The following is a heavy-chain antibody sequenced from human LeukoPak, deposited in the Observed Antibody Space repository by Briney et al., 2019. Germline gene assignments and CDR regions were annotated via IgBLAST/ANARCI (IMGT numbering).Heavy chain of an antibody. CDR2: ISSTSTYI. CDR1: GFTFSSYW. V-gene: IGHV3-21*01. Sequence: PGGSLRLSCAASGFTFSSYWMHWVRQAPGKGLEWVSSISSTSTYISYADSVKGRFTISRDNAKNSLYLQMNSLRAEDTAVYYCVRDGEYSTGWYQYWGQGTLVTVSS. J-gene: IGHJ4*02. D-gene: IGHD6-19*01. CDR3: VRDGEYSTGWYQY.